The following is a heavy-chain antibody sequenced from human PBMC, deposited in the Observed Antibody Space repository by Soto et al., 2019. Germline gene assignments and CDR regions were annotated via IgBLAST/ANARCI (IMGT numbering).Heavy chain of an antibody. CDR1: GGSISSGGYY. CDR2: IYYSGST. V-gene: IGHV4-31*03. Sequence: SETLSLTCTVSGGSISSGGYYWSWIRQHPGKGLEWIGYIYYSGSTYYNPSLKSRVTISVDTSKNQFSLKLSSVTAADTAVYYCARESRSTGTSQNFDYWGQGTLVTVSS. J-gene: IGHJ4*02. CDR3: ARESRSTGTSQNFDY.